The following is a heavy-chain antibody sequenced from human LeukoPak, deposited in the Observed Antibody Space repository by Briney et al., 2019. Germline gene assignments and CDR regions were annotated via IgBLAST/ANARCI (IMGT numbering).Heavy chain of an antibody. J-gene: IGHJ5*02. D-gene: IGHD5-18*01. CDR2: TLYRSKWWA. CDR3: ARGRGKYSYGSFRPPRPTWFDP. Sequence: SQTLSLTCVISGDSVSSNDAAWSWIRQSPSRGLEWLGRTLYRSKWWADSAPSVSSRITINRDTSKNQFSLKLSSVTAADTAVYYCARGRGKYSYGSFRPPRPTWFDPWGQGTLVTVSS. V-gene: IGHV6-1*01. CDR1: GDSVSSNDAA.